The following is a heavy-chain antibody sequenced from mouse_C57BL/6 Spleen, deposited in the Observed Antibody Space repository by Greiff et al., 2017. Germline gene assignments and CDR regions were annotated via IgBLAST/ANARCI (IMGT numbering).Heavy chain of an antibody. V-gene: IGHV14-4*01. CDR3: TKGCDGAY. CDR1: GFNIKDDY. CDR2: IDPANGDT. J-gene: IGHJ3*01. D-gene: IGHD1-2*01. Sequence: EVQLQQSGAELVRPGASVKLSCTASGFNIKDDYMHWVKQRPEQGLEWIGWIDPANGDTEYASKFQGKATITADTPSNTAYLQLSSLTSEDTAVYYCTKGCDGAYWGQGTLVTVSA.